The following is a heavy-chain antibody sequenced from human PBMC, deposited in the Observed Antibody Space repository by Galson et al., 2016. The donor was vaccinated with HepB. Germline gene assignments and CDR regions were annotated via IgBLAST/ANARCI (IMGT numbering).Heavy chain of an antibody. CDR1: GFTFSDYN. V-gene: IGHV3-11*05. D-gene: IGHD7-27*01. CDR2: ISPSSDSR. J-gene: IGHJ4*02. Sequence: SLRLSCAASGFTFSDYNMNWIRQAPGKGLEWLSHISPSSDSRIYADSVRGRFIISRDDAESSVYLQMNSLSAEDTAVYYCARAYSADPTADFDFWGQGALVTVSS. CDR3: ARAYSADPTADFDF.